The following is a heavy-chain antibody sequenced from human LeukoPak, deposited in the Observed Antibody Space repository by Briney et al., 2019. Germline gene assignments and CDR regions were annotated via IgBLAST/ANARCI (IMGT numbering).Heavy chain of an antibody. J-gene: IGHJ4*02. Sequence: GSSVKISCKASGGTFSSYSISWVRQAPGQGLQWMGRIIPIFGTANYAQKFQGRVTITTEESTSTAYMELSSLRSEDTAVYYCAREGVPAAKDYWGQGTLVTVSS. CDR2: IIPIFGTA. CDR3: AREGVPAAKDY. D-gene: IGHD2-2*01. CDR1: GGTFSSYS. V-gene: IGHV1-69*05.